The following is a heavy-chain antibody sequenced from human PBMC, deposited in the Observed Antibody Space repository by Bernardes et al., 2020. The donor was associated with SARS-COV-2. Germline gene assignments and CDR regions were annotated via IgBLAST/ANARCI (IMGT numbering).Heavy chain of an antibody. CDR2: INPNSGGT. Sequence: ASVKVSCKASGYTFTGYYMHWVRQAPGQGLEWMGWINPNSGGTNYAQKFQGRVTMTRDTSISTAYMELSRLRSDDTAVYYCARDFGYSYGRCFDYWGQGTLVTVSS. J-gene: IGHJ4*02. CDR1: GYTFTGYY. D-gene: IGHD5-18*01. V-gene: IGHV1-2*02. CDR3: ARDFGYSYGRCFDY.